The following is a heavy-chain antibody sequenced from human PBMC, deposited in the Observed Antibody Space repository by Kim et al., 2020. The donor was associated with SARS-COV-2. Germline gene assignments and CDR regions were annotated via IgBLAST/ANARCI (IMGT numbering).Heavy chain of an antibody. V-gene: IGHV4-39*01. Sequence: SETLSLTCTVSGGSISSGSYYWGWIRQPPGKGLEWIGSFYYTGSTNYKSSLESRVTISVDSSKNQFSLKLSSVTAADTAVYYCARHLRYGSGTQYYFDYWGQGILVTVSS. J-gene: IGHJ4*02. D-gene: IGHD3-10*01. CDR1: GGSISSGSYY. CDR3: ARHLRYGSGTQYYFDY. CDR2: FYYTGST.